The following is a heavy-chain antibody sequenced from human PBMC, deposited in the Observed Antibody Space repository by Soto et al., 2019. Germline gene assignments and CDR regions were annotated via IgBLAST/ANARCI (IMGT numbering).Heavy chain of an antibody. CDR2: INHRGSA. V-gene: IGHV4-4*02. Sequence: PSETLSLTCAVSGASVSSTYWWSWVRQPPGKGPEWIGEINHRGSANYNPSLKSRVTISVDISKSQFSLKLSSVTAADTAVYYCAMVKGRGYSYGYGSYYFDYWGQGTLVSVSS. J-gene: IGHJ4*02. CDR3: AMVKGRGYSYGYGSYYFDY. CDR1: GASVSSTYW. D-gene: IGHD5-18*01.